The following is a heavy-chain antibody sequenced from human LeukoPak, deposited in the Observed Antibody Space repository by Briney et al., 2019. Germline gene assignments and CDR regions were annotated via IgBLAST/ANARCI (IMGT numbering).Heavy chain of an antibody. D-gene: IGHD6-13*01. CDR1: GYTVTSYD. Sequence: VSVKVSCKASGYTVTSYDINWVREATGHRLEWMGWRNPNRGNTGYAQKVQGRVTITRSTTISTAYMELSSLRSEDTTVYYCARGIAAANYYYYMDVWGKGTTVTVSS. V-gene: IGHV1-8*03. CDR2: RNPNRGNT. CDR3: ARGIAAANYYYYMDV. J-gene: IGHJ6*03.